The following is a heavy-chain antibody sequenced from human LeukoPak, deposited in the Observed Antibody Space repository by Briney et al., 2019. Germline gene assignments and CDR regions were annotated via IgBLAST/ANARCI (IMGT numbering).Heavy chain of an antibody. CDR2: LSGSGGST. Sequence: GGSLRLSCAASGFTFGSYAMSWVRQAPGKGLEWVSALSGSGGSTYYADSVNGRFTISRDNSKNTLYLQMNSLRAEDTAVYYCAKSGVRTTPDDAFDIWGQGTMVTVSS. J-gene: IGHJ3*02. D-gene: IGHD1-7*01. CDR3: AKSGVRTTPDDAFDI. V-gene: IGHV3-23*01. CDR1: GFTFGSYA.